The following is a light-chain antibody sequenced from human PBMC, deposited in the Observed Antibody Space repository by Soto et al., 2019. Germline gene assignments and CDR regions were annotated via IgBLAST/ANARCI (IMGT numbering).Light chain of an antibody. J-gene: IGKJ4*01. Sequence: EIVLTQSPGTLSLSPGERSTLSFRSSQSVNRRYLAWYQQKPGQAPRLLIYGASSRAAGIPDRFSGSGSGTDFTLTISRLEPEDFAVYYCQQYVFSPVTFGGGTKVDI. CDR3: QQYVFSPVT. CDR2: GAS. V-gene: IGKV3-20*01. CDR1: QSVNRRY.